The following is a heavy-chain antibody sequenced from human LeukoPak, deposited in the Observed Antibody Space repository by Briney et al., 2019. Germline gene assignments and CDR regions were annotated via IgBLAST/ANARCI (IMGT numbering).Heavy chain of an antibody. CDR3: AREPTTSLNGYFDL. CDR1: GGSISSGGYY. J-gene: IGHJ2*01. Sequence: PSQTLSLTCTVSGGSISSGGYYWSWIRQPPGKGLEWIGYIYYSGSTYYNPSLKSRVTISVDTSKNQFSLKLCSVTAADTAVYYCAREPTTSLNGYFDLWGRGTLVTVSS. CDR2: IYYSGST. V-gene: IGHV4-31*03. D-gene: IGHD4-11*01.